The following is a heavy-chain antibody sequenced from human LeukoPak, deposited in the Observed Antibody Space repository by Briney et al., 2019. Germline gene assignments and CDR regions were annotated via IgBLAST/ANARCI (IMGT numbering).Heavy chain of an antibody. CDR1: GYTFTGYY. V-gene: IGHV1-2*02. J-gene: IGHJ5*02. D-gene: IGHD2-15*01. CDR3: ARGSTPREVAATVLGVGWFDP. CDR2: INPNSGGT. Sequence: GASVKVSCKASGYTFTGYYMHWVRQAPGQGLEWMGWINPNSGGTNYAQKFQGRVTMTRDTSISTAYMELSRLRSDDTAVYYCARGSTPREVAATVLGVGWFDPWGQGILVTVSS.